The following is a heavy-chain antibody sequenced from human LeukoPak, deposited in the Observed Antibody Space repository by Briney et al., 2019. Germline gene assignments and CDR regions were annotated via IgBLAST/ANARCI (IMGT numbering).Heavy chain of an antibody. CDR1: GYTFTGYY. CDR2: INPNSGGT. CDR3: ARDGVYCSGGSCYSDENFDY. V-gene: IGHV1-2*02. Sequence: ASVKVSCKASGYTFTGYYMHWVRQAPGQGLEWMGWINPNSGGTNYAQKFQGRVTMTRDTSISTAYMELSRLRSDDTAVYYCARDGVYCSGGSCYSDENFDYWGQGTLVTVSS. D-gene: IGHD2-15*01. J-gene: IGHJ4*02.